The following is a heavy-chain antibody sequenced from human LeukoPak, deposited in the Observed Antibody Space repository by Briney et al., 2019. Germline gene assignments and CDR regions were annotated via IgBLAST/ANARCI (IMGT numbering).Heavy chain of an antibody. CDR3: ARHKKERVTIFGVVTNFDY. V-gene: IGHV4-34*01. Sequence: SETLSLTCAVYGGSFSGDYWTWIRQPPGKGLEWIGEISHSGSTNYNPSLKSRVTISVDTSKNQFSLKLSSVTAADTAVYYCARHKKERVTIFGVVTNFDYWGQGTLVTVSS. D-gene: IGHD3-3*01. J-gene: IGHJ4*02. CDR2: ISHSGST. CDR1: GGSFSGDY.